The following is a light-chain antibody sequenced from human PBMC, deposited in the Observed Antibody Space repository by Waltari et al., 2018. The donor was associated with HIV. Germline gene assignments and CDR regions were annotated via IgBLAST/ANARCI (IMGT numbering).Light chain of an antibody. CDR3: SSYAGSNHVV. CDR1: SSDVGGYNY. J-gene: IGLJ2*01. CDR2: EVS. V-gene: IGLV2-8*01. Sequence: QSALTQPPSASGSPGQSVTISCTGTSSDVGGYNYVSWYQHHQGKAPKLMIYEVSKRPSGVPDRFSGSKSGNTDSLTVSGLQAEDEADYYCSSYAGSNHVVFGGGTKLTVL.